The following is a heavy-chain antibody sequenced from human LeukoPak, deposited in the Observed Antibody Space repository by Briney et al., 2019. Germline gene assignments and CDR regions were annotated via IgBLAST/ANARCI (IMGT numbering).Heavy chain of an antibody. Sequence: GGSLRLSCAASGFTFSSYCMHWVRQAPGKGLEWVAFIRYDGSNKYYADSVKGRVTISRDNSKNTLYLQVNSLRAEDTAVYYCARDPRDYGDYFDYWGQGTLVTVSS. CDR3: ARDPRDYGDYFDY. V-gene: IGHV3-30*02. CDR2: IRYDGSNK. J-gene: IGHJ4*02. D-gene: IGHD4-17*01. CDR1: GFTFSSYC.